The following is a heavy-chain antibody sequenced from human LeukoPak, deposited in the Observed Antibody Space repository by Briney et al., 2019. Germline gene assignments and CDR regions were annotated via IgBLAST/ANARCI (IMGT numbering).Heavy chain of an antibody. V-gene: IGHV4-39*02. J-gene: IGHJ4*02. Sequence: SETLSLTCTVSGGSIGSGFYWAWIRQPPGKGLEWIGSIHYGGTTHYNPSLQSRVTISADTSKNQFALDLRSVTAADTAVYYCTRDIGDFVSDFWGQGTLVTVSS. D-gene: IGHD2-21*02. CDR3: TRDIGDFVSDF. CDR2: IHYGGTT. CDR1: GGSIGSGFY.